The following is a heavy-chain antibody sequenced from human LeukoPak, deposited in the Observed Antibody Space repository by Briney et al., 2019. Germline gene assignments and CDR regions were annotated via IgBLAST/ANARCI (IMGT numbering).Heavy chain of an antibody. V-gene: IGHV1-18*01. J-gene: IGHJ4*02. Sequence: ASVTVSCQGSGYPFSSYGITWVRQAPAQGLEWVGWISAYNGHTQYGQNVQGRVTMTTETSTTPAYLELRNLTSDDTAVYFCASGAYYPFDFWGEGSLVTVSS. CDR3: ASGAYYPFDF. CDR1: GYPFSSYG. D-gene: IGHD1-26*01. CDR2: ISAYNGHT.